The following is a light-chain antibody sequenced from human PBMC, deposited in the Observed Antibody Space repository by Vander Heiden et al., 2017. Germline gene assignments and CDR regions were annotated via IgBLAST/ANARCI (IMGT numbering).Light chain of an antibody. J-gene: IGLJ1*01. CDR3: NSYTTSRTYV. V-gene: IGLV2-14*03. Sequence: QSALVHPAFVFVSPGLSTIISCIGTSSDIGFYNYVSWYQQHPGKGPKLIIYDVTHRPSGVSKRFSGSKSGNTASLTISGLQAEDEADYYCNSYTTSRTYVFGSGTKVTVL. CDR2: DVT. CDR1: SSDIGFYNY.